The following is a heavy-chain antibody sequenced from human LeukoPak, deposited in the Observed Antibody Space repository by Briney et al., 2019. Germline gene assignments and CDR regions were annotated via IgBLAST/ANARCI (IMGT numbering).Heavy chain of an antibody. CDR3: ATEGGYDSSGEIHDAFDI. J-gene: IGHJ3*02. CDR2: ISAYNGNT. Sequence: ASVKVSCKASGYTFTSYDINWVRQAPGQGLEWMGWISAYNGNTNYAQKLQGRVTMTTDTSTSTAYMELSSLRSEDTAVYYCATEGGYDSSGEIHDAFDIWGQGTMVTVSS. D-gene: IGHD3-22*01. CDR1: GYTFTSYD. V-gene: IGHV1-18*01.